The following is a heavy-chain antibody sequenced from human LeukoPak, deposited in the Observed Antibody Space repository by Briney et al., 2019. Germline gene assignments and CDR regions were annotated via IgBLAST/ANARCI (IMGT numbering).Heavy chain of an antibody. Sequence: SETLSLTCAVSGYSISSGYYWGWIRQPPGKGLEWIGSMYYSGSTNYNPSLKSRVTISVDTSKNQFSLKLSSVTAADTAVYYCARVKVVGGNYMDVWGKGTTVTVSS. V-gene: IGHV4-38-2*01. CDR2: MYYSGST. CDR3: ARVKVVGGNYMDV. D-gene: IGHD2-15*01. J-gene: IGHJ6*03. CDR1: GYSISSGYY.